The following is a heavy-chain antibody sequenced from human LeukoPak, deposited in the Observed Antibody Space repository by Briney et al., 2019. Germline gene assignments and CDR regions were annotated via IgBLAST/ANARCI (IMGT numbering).Heavy chain of an antibody. CDR3: AGDGRIVATISWYFDL. CDR2: IYTTGST. V-gene: IGHV4-61*02. J-gene: IGHJ2*01. Sequence: SETLSLTCTVSGGSISSSSYYWGWIRQPAGKGLEWIGRIYTTGSTNYNPSLKRRVTLSRDTSKNQFSLKLNSVTAADTAVYYCAGDGRIVATISWYFDLWGRGTLVTVSS. CDR1: GGSISSSSYY. D-gene: IGHD5-12*01.